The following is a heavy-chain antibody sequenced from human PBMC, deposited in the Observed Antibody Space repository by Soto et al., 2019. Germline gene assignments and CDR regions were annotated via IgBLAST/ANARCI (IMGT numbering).Heavy chain of an antibody. CDR2: ISADNHNT. J-gene: IGHJ4*02. CDR1: GYTFTSYV. D-gene: IGHD3-22*01. CDR3: ARESRNYDALDY. Sequence: ASVEVSCRTSGYTFTSYVISWVRQAPGHGLEWMGWISADNHNTNVAQNFQGRVTLTTDTSTTTVFMELRNLRSDDTAVYYCARESRNYDALDYWGQGTLVTVSS. V-gene: IGHV1-18*01.